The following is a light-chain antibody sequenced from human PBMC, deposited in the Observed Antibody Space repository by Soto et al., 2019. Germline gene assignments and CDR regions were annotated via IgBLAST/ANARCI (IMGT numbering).Light chain of an antibody. Sequence: QSVLTQPPSVSGAPGQTVTISCTGSSSNLGAGFPVHWYQRLPGTAPKLLIDFNNNRPSGVPDRFSGSGSGTSASLAITGLQAEDEDDHYCQSYDRSLSYVFGTGTKLTVL. V-gene: IGLV1-40*01. CDR3: QSYDRSLSYV. CDR1: SSNLGAGFP. J-gene: IGLJ1*01. CDR2: FNN.